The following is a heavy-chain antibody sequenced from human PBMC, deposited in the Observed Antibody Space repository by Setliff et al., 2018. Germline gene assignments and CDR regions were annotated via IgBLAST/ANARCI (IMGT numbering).Heavy chain of an antibody. Sequence: SETLSLTCNVSGGSVSSTSHYWSWIRQPPGKGLEWTGEISHSGSTNYSPSLKSRVTISADTSKNLLSLTLKSVTAADTAVYYCAKEHVVISYVSNTHQHYGMDVWGQGTTVTVS. V-gene: IGHV4-39*07. CDR1: GGSVSSTSHY. J-gene: IGHJ6*02. CDR3: AKEHVVISYVSNTHQHYGMDV. CDR2: ISHSGST. D-gene: IGHD2-21*01.